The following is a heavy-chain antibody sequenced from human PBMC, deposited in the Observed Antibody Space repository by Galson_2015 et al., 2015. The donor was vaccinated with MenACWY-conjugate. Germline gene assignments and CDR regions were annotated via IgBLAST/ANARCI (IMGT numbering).Heavy chain of an antibody. J-gene: IGHJ5*01. Sequence: QSGAEVKKPGESLRISCKGAGYSFTNYWIAWVRQMPGQGPEYMGIVYPGDSDTRYSPSFQGQVTFSADKSVSTVYLQWSSLRASDTAIYYCARRRRRLAAAGGLDSWGQGTLVTVSP. CDR1: GYSFTNYW. CDR3: ARRRRRLAAAGGLDS. V-gene: IGHV5-51*01. D-gene: IGHD6-13*01. CDR2: VYPGDSDT.